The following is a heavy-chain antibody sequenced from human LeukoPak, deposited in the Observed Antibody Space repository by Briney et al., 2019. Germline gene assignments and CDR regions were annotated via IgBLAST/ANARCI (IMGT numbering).Heavy chain of an antibody. J-gene: IGHJ3*02. Sequence: PSETLSLTCTVSGGSISSYYWSWIRQPPGKGLEWIGYIYTSGSTNYNPSLKSRVIISVDTSKNQFSLKLSSVTAADTAVYYCARVGGLDAFDIWGQGTMVTVSS. CDR1: GGSISSYY. CDR2: IYTSGST. CDR3: ARVGGLDAFDI. D-gene: IGHD2-15*01. V-gene: IGHV4-4*09.